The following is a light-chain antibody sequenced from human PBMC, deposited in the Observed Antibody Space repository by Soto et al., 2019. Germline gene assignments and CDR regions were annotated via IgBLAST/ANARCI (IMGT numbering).Light chain of an antibody. V-gene: IGKV3-20*01. CDR2: GAS. J-gene: IGKJ1*01. CDR1: QSVSSSY. CDR3: QHYGISPPIT. Sequence: EIVLTQSPATLSLSPGERATLSCRASQSVSSSYLAWYQQKPGQAPRLLIYGASTRATGIPARFSGSGSGTDFTLTISRLEPEDFAVYYCQHYGISPPITFGQGTKVDIK.